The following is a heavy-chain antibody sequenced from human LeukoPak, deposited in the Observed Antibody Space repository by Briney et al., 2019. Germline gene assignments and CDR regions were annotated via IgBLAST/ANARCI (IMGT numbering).Heavy chain of an antibody. J-gene: IGHJ6*03. Sequence: PGGSLRLSCAASGFTFSSYGMHWVRQGPGKGLEWVAFIRDDGSNKYYGDSVKGRFTISRDNSKNTLYLQMNSLRAEDTAVYYCAKGSKGVVFTRDHYMDVWGKGPRSPSP. CDR2: IRDDGSNK. CDR3: AKGSKGVVFTRDHYMDV. D-gene: IGHD3-3*01. CDR1: GFTFSSYG. V-gene: IGHV3-30*02.